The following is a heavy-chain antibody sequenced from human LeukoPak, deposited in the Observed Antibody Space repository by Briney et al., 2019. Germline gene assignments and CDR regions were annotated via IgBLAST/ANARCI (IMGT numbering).Heavy chain of an antibody. J-gene: IGHJ3*02. V-gene: IGHV3-30*02. CDR1: GFTFSSYG. CDR2: IRYDGSNR. CDR3: AKVATNGHSSAWDPQDAFDI. D-gene: IGHD3-22*01. Sequence: QAGGSLGLSCAASGFTFSSYGMHWVRQAPGKGLEWVAFIRYDGSNRYYADSVKGRFTISRDNSKNTLYLQMNSLREDDTAVYFCAKVATNGHSSAWDPQDAFDIWGQGTMVTVSS.